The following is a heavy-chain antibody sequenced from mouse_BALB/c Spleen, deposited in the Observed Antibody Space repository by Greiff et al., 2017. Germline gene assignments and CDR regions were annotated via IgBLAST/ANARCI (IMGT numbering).Heavy chain of an antibody. CDR3: VRGVDY. Sequence: EVNVVESGGGLVQPKGSLKLSCAASGFTFNTYAMNWVRQAPGKGLEWVARIRSKSNNYATYYADSVKDRFTISRDDSQSMLYLQMNNLKTEDTAMYYCVRGVDYWGQGTTLTVSS. V-gene: IGHV10-1*02. CDR1: GFTFNTYA. J-gene: IGHJ2*01. CDR2: IRSKSNNYAT.